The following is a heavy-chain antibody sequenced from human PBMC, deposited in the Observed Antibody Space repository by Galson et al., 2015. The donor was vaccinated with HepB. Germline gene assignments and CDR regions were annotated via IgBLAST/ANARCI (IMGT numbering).Heavy chain of an antibody. Sequence: SLRLSCAASGITFGFYAMHWVRQAPGKGLEWVSVISSNSAIVDYADSVKGRFIISRDNANNSLYLQMNNLRTEDTAFYYCAKDIGGSSWSSYYGLNVWGRGTTVTVSS. V-gene: IGHV3-9*01. D-gene: IGHD6-13*01. CDR2: ISSNSAIV. J-gene: IGHJ6*02. CDR3: AKDIGGSSWSSYYGLNV. CDR1: GITFGFYA.